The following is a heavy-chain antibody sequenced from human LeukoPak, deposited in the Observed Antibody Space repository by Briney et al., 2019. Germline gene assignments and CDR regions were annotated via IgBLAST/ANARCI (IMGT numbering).Heavy chain of an antibody. CDR3: AKEDGANYYYYYYMDV. CDR2: ISGSGGST. V-gene: IGHV3-23*01. J-gene: IGHJ6*03. Sequence: GGSLRLSCAASGFNFCSYAMSWVPQAPGKGLEWVSAISGSGGSTYYADCVRGRFTISRDNSKNTLYLQKNSLRAEDTAVYYCAKEDGANYYYYYYMDVWGKGTTVTVSS. CDR1: GFNFCSYA. D-gene: IGHD4/OR15-4a*01.